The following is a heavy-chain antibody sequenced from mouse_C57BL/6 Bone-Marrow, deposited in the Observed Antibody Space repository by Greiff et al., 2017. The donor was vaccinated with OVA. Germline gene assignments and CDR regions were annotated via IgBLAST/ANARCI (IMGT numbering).Heavy chain of an antibody. CDR2: IYPGDGDT. D-gene: IGHD4-1*01. CDR1: GYAFSSSW. V-gene: IGHV1-82*01. Sequence: VKLQESGPELVKPGASVKISCKASGYAFSSSWMNWVKQRPGKGLEWIGRIYPGDGDTNYNGKFKGKATLTADKSSSTAYMQLSSLTSEDSAVYFCASGPSGTMGYWGQGTTLTVSS. CDR3: ASGPSGTMGY. J-gene: IGHJ2*01.